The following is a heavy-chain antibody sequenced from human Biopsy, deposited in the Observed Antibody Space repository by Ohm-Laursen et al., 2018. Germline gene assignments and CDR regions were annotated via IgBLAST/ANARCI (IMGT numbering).Heavy chain of an antibody. J-gene: IGHJ2*01. Sequence: SLRLSCTASGFTFTSYSMHWVRQARDKGVVWVAVISYDGSGEYYADSLQGRFIISRDNPKNTVDLQMNSLRAEDTAVYFCARDGKRWDYSTYFSWHFDLWGRGTLVTVSS. CDR1: GFTFTSYS. D-gene: IGHD4-11*01. CDR2: ISYDGSGE. V-gene: IGHV3-30*03. CDR3: ARDGKRWDYSTYFSWHFDL.